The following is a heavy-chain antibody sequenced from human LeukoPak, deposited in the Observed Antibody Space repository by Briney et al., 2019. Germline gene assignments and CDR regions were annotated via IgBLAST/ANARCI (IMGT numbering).Heavy chain of an antibody. J-gene: IGHJ4*02. CDR3: AKARTTVTTPHY. CDR2: ISGSGTNT. V-gene: IGHV3-23*01. Sequence: GGSLRLSCAASGFTFSSFAMTWVRQAPGKGLEWASAISGSGTNTYYADSVKGRFTISRDNSKNTLYLQMNSLGAGDTAIYYCAKARTTVTTPHYWGQGTLVTVSS. D-gene: IGHD4-17*01. CDR1: GFTFSSFA.